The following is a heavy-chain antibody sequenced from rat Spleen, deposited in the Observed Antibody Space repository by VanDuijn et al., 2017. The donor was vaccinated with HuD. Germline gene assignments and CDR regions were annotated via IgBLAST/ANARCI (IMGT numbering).Heavy chain of an antibody. CDR2: ISSDGRRN. J-gene: IGHJ2*01. CDR1: GFTFTDFY. D-gene: IGHD1-9*01. Sequence: EVQLVESGGGLVQPGRSLKLSCAASGFTFTDFYMAWVRQAPTKGLEWVASISSDGRRNYYRDSVKGLFTISRDNAKSSLYLQMDSLRSEDTATYYCARRHYGYTDYFDYWGQGVMVTVSS. V-gene: IGHV5-29*01. CDR3: ARRHYGYTDYFDY.